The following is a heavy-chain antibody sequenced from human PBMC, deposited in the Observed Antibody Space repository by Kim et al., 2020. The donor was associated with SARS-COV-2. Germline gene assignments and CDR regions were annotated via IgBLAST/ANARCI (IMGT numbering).Heavy chain of an antibody. CDR1: GFPLRSYA. Sequence: GGSLRLCCAASGFPLRSYAMSWVRQAPGKGLEWVSAISASGASTYYADSVKGRFTISRDDSKNTLYLQINSLRAEDTAVYFCAKGGFYRNTWVDYWDQGT. CDR2: ISASGAST. J-gene: IGHJ4*02. V-gene: IGHV3-23*01. D-gene: IGHD3-22*01. CDR3: AKGGFYRNTWVDY.